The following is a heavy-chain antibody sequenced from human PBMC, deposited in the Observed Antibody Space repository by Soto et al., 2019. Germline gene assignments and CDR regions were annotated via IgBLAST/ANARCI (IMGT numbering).Heavy chain of an antibody. D-gene: IGHD3-22*01. CDR3: ARDDSSGYYDFDY. Sequence: SVKVSCKASGGTFSSYAISWVRQAPGQGLEWMGGIIPIFGTANYAQKFQGRVTITADESTSTAYMELSSLRSEDTAVYYCARDDSSGYYDFDYWGQGTLVTVSS. CDR1: GGTFSSYA. V-gene: IGHV1-69*13. CDR2: IIPIFGTA. J-gene: IGHJ4*02.